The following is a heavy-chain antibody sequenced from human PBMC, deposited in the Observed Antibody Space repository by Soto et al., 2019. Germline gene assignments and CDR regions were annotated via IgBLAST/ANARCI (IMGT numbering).Heavy chain of an antibody. D-gene: IGHD4-17*01. CDR3: ARGDYAWFDP. CDR2: MSAYNGNT. J-gene: IGHJ5*02. V-gene: IGHV1-18*01. CDR1: GYTFTSYG. Sequence: GXSVKVAYKASGYTFTSYGISLVRHSPGQGREWMGWMSAYNGNTNCAQKLQGRVTMTADTSTSTAYMELRSLRFDDTAVYYCARGDYAWFDPWGQGTLVTVSA.